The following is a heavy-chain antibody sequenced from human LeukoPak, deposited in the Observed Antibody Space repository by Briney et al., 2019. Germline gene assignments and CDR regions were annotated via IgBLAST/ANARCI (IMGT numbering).Heavy chain of an antibody. CDR1: GASFSSGDQY. D-gene: IGHD3-22*01. CDR3: SRGLDSRKLGY. J-gene: IGHJ4*02. Sequence: PSQTLSLTCTVSGASFSSGDQYWSWIRQSPGKGLEWIGSIHPSGMLYNNPSLESRVTISIDTSKNQFSLNLNPVTAADTAVYFCSRGLDSRKLGYWGQGTLVTVSS. V-gene: IGHV4-31*03. CDR2: IHPSGML.